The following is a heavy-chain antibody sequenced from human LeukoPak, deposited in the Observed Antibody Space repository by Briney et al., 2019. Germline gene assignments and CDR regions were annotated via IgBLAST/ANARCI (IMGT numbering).Heavy chain of an antibody. V-gene: IGHV3-7*04. Sequence: PGGSLRLSCAASGFTFSSYWMSWVRQPPGKGLEWVANIKQDGSEKYYVDSVKGRFTISRDNAKNSLYLQMNSLTAEATAVYYCARIRGIAAAGDYWGQGTLVTVSS. CDR3: ARIRGIAAAGDY. CDR2: IKQDGSEK. J-gene: IGHJ4*02. D-gene: IGHD6-13*01. CDR1: GFTFSSYW.